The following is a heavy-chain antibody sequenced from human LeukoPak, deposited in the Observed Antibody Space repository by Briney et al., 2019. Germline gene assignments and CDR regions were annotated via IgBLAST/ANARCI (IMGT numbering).Heavy chain of an antibody. V-gene: IGHV1-18*04. CDR3: ARGQWTRYYYGIDV. J-gene: IGHJ6*02. CDR1: GYTFTSYG. CDR2: ISAYNGNT. Sequence: ASVKVSCNASGYTFTSYGISWVRQAPGQGLEWMGWISAYNGNTNYAQKLQGRVTMTTDTSTSTAYMELRSLRSDDTAVYYCARGQWTRYYYGIDVWGQGTTVTVSS. D-gene: IGHD6-19*01.